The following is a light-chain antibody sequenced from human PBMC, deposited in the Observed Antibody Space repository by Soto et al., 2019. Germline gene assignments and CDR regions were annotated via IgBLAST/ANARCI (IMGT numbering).Light chain of an antibody. CDR2: GAS. CDR3: QQYGSSPIT. V-gene: IGKV3-20*01. J-gene: IGKJ5*01. Sequence: DTVLTHSPGTLSLSPCERATLSCSASQSVNSRYIAWYQVKPGQAPRPLIYGASSRATGTPDRFSGSGSGTDFTLTISRLEPEDFAVYYCQQYGSSPITFGQGTRLEIK. CDR1: QSVNSRY.